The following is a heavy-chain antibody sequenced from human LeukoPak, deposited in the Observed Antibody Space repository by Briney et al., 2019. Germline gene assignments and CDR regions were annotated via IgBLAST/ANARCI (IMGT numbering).Heavy chain of an antibody. J-gene: IGHJ4*02. Sequence: GGSLRLSCAASGFTFSSYGKHWVRQAPGKGLEWVAVISYDGSNKYYADSVKGRFTISRDNSKNTLYLQMNSLRAEDTAVYYCAKDGPGSGSYFPTPDYWGQGTLVTVSS. CDR2: ISYDGSNK. D-gene: IGHD1-26*01. CDR3: AKDGPGSGSYFPTPDY. V-gene: IGHV3-30*18. CDR1: GFTFSSYG.